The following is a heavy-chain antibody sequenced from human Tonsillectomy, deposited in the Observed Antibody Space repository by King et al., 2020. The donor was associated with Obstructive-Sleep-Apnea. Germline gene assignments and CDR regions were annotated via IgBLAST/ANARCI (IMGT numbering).Heavy chain of an antibody. V-gene: IGHV1-18*01. CDR2: ISTYDGNT. CDR1: GYSFTSCG. D-gene: IGHD1-20*01. J-gene: IGHJ4*02. Sequence: QLVQSGVEVANPGASVKVSCKASGYSFTSCGISWVRQAPGEGLEWLGWISTYDGNTNYAQKFQGRVTMTTDRSTGTVYMELRSLRSDDTAVYYCARDFSPYNWRLGVNYFDYWGQGTLVTVSS. CDR3: ARDFSPYNWRLGVNYFDY.